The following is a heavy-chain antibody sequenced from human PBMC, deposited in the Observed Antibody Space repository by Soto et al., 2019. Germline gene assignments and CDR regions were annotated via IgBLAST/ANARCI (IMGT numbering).Heavy chain of an antibody. J-gene: IGHJ5*02. CDR2: INPNSGAS. CDR3: ARYCSSTSCQFDP. CDR1: GYTFTGYY. D-gene: IGHD2-2*01. V-gene: IGHV1-2*02. Sequence: ASVKVSCKASGYTFTGYYIHWVRQAPGQGLEWMGGINPNSGASNYAQKFQGRVTMTRDTSISTGYMELSRLRSDDTAVYYCARYCSSTSCQFDPWGQGTLVTVSS.